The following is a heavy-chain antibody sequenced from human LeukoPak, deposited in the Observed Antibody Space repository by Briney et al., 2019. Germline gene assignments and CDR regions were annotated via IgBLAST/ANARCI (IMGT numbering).Heavy chain of an antibody. J-gene: IGHJ5*02. CDR1: GGSISSGGYY. Sequence: PSQTLSLTCTVSGGSISSGGYYWSWIRQHPGKGLEWIGYIYYSGSTYYNPSLKSRVTISVDTSKNQFSLKLSSVTAADTAVYYCARAVEQLWTKGWWFDPWGQGTLVTVSS. D-gene: IGHD5-18*01. CDR2: IYYSGST. CDR3: ARAVEQLWTKGWWFDP. V-gene: IGHV4-31*03.